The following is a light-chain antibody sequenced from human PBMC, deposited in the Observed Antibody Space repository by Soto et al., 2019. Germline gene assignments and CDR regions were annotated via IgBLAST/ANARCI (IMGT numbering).Light chain of an antibody. Sequence: IVMTQSPATLSVSPGVRATFSCRSSQNIRTNLAWYQQKPGQVPRLLIYGASTRATGVPARFSGSGSGTEFILTISSLQSEDFAIYYCQQYNNWLLTFGGGTKVDI. CDR3: QQYNNWLLT. CDR2: GAS. V-gene: IGKV3-15*01. J-gene: IGKJ4*01. CDR1: QNIRTN.